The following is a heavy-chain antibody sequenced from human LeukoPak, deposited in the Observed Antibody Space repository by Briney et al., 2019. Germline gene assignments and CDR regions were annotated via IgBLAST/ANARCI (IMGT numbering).Heavy chain of an antibody. D-gene: IGHD3-3*01. V-gene: IGHV3-23*01. CDR1: GFTFSSYA. Sequence: GGSLRLSCAASGFTFSSYAMSWVRQAPGKGLEWVSAISGSGGNTYYADSVKGRFTISRDNSKNTLYLQMNSLRAEDTAVYYCAKGMYYESSSYYDFWSGYYAGPYYYYMDVWGKGTTVTVSS. J-gene: IGHJ6*03. CDR2: ISGSGGNT. CDR3: AKGMYYESSSYYDFWSGYYAGPYYYYMDV.